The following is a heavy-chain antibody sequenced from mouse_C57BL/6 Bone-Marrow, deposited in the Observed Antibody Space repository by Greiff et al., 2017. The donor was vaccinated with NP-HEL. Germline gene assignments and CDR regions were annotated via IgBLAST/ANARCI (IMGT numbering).Heavy chain of an antibody. CDR1: GFTFSSYG. CDR2: ISSGGSYT. J-gene: IGHJ3*01. V-gene: IGHV5-6*01. CDR3: ACPYYYGVAWFAY. D-gene: IGHD1-1*01. Sequence: EVKVVESGGDLVKPGGSLKLSCAASGFTFSSYGMSWVRQTPDKRLEWVATISSGGSYTYYPDSVKGRFTISRDNAKNTLYLQMSSLKSEDTAMYLCACPYYYGVAWFAYWGRGTRVTVSA.